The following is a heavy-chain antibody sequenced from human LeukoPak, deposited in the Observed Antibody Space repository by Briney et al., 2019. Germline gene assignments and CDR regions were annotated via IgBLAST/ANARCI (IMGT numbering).Heavy chain of an antibody. J-gene: IGHJ4*02. CDR3: ARGGDNYGYIFDY. CDR1: GFTFSSYG. Sequence: GGSLRLSCAASGFTFSSYGMSWAHQAPGKGLEWVSAISGSGGSTYYADSVKGRFTISRDNSKNTLYLQMNSLRAEDTAVYYCARGGDNYGYIFDYWGQGTLVTVSS. D-gene: IGHD5-18*01. CDR2: ISGSGGST. V-gene: IGHV3-23*01.